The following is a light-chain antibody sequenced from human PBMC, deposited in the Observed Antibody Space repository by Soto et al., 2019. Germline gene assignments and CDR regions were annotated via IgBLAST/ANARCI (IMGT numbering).Light chain of an antibody. CDR1: TGAVTSGHY. Sequence: QAVVTQEPSLTVSPGGTVTLTCGSSTGAVTSGHYPYWFQQKPGQAPRTLIYDTSNKHSWTPARFSGSLLGGKATLTLSGAQPEDEADYYCLLSYRGAGEVFGGGTQRPS. J-gene: IGLJ2*01. CDR3: LLSYRGAGEV. V-gene: IGLV7-46*01. CDR2: DTS.